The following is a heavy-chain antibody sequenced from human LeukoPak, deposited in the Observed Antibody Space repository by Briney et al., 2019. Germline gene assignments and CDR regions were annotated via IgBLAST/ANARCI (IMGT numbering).Heavy chain of an antibody. V-gene: IGHV3-48*01. CDR1: GFTSSSYS. J-gene: IGHJ6*03. D-gene: IGHD1-26*01. CDR2: NCSSSSTI. Sequence: PGGSLTLSFPASGFTSSSYSMHWVRPAPCKGLAGVSYNCSSSSTIYYADSAKGRFTISRDNARNSLYLQMNSLRAEVTAVYYCARDAYSGSYYMDVWGKGTTVTVSS. CDR3: ARDAYSGSYYMDV.